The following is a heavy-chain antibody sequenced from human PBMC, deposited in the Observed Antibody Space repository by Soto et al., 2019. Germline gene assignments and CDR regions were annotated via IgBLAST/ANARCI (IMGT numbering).Heavy chain of an antibody. J-gene: IGHJ5*02. V-gene: IGHV1-46*01. CDR3: ARGWCGDCYPSEDWLDP. D-gene: IGHD2-21*02. CDR2: INPSGGST. Sequence: ASVKVSCKASGYTFTSYYMHWVRQAPGQGLEWMGIINPSGGSTSYAQKFQGRVTMTRDTSTSTVYMELSSLRSEDTAVYYCARGWCGDCYPSEDWLDPWGQGTLVTVYS. CDR1: GYTFTSYY.